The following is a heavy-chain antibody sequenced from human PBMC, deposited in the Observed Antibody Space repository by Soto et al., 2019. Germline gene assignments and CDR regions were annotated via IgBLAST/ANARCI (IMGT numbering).Heavy chain of an antibody. CDR2: ISGSAVSA. Sequence: EVQLSESGGDLVQPGGSLRLSCAASGFTFNTYAMNWVRQAPGKGLEWVSAISGSAVSAYYAASVKGRFTISRDNSRNTVYLQMHSLRDEDPAVYSCAKDVSYSTTWYWAFDYWGQGTRVTVSS. CDR3: AKDVSYSTTWYWAFDY. J-gene: IGHJ4*02. V-gene: IGHV3-23*01. CDR1: GFTFNTYA. D-gene: IGHD2-2*01.